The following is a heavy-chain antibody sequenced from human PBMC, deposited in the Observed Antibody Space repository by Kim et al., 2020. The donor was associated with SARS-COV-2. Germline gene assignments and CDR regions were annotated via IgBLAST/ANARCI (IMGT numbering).Heavy chain of an antibody. J-gene: IGHJ6*02. Sequence: ASVKVSCKASGYTLTSYGINWVRQAPGQGLEYMGWISAYNGNTNYVQKFQGRVTMTVDTSTSTANMELRSLGSDDTALYYCARGTYYSGLDVWGQGTTVTVSS. CDR3: ARGTYYSGLDV. V-gene: IGHV1-18*04. CDR2: ISAYNGNT. CDR1: GYTLTSYG.